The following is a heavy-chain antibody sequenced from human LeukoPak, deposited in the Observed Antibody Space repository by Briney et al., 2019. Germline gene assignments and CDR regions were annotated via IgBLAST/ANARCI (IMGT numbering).Heavy chain of an antibody. CDR2: IPTSGST. V-gene: IGHV4-4*09. CDR3: ARAPYYGSNSRGWFDP. D-gene: IGHD3-22*01. Sequence: SETLSLTCTVSGGSISSYYWSWIRQPPGKGLEWIAYIPTSGSTTYNPSLMSRVTILVDTSKNQFSLKLSSVTAADTAVYYCARAPYYGSNSRGWFDPWGQGALVTVSS. CDR1: GGSISSYY. J-gene: IGHJ5*02.